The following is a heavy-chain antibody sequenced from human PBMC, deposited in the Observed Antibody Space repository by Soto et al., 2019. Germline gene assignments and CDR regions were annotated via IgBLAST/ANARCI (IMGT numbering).Heavy chain of an antibody. J-gene: IGHJ4*02. CDR1: GGSISSYY. CDR2: IYYSGST. Sequence: SETLSLTCTVSGGSISSYYWSWIRQPPGKGLERIGYIYYSGSTNYNPSLKSRVTISVDTSKNQFSLKLSSVTAADTAVYFCARYGSGSYYPTTFDYWGQGTPVTVSS. D-gene: IGHD3-10*01. CDR3: ARYGSGSYYPTTFDY. V-gene: IGHV4-59*12.